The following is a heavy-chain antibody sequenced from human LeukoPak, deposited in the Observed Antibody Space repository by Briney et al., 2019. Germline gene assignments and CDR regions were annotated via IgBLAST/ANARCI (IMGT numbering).Heavy chain of an antibody. J-gene: IGHJ5*02. Sequence: SGTLSLTCTVSGGSISSGDYYWSWIRQPPGKGLEWIGYIYYSGSTYYNPSLKSRVTISVDTSKNQFSLKLSSVTAADTAVYYCARYQLLYVDWFDPWGQGTLVTVSS. CDR3: ARYQLLYVDWFDP. CDR2: IYYSGST. CDR1: GGSISSGDYY. V-gene: IGHV4-30-4*08. D-gene: IGHD2-2*02.